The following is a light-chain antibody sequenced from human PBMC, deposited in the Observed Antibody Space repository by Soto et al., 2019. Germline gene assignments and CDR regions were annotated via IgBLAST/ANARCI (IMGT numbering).Light chain of an antibody. CDR2: GAS. CDR3: QQSFRTPYT. J-gene: IGKJ2*01. CDR1: QNINNY. Sequence: DIQMTQSPSSLSASIGDRVAISCRASQNINNYLNWYQQKPGQAPKLLIYGASNLRSGVPSGFSGSGSGTDFTLTISSLQPEDFATYYCQQSFRTPYTFGQGTKLEIK. V-gene: IGKV1-39*01.